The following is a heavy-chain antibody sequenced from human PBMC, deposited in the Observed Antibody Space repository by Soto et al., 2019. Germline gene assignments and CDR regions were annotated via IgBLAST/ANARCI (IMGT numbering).Heavy chain of an antibody. V-gene: IGHV3-23*01. J-gene: IGHJ4*02. D-gene: IGHD2-15*01. CDR1: GFTFSSYA. CDR2: VSIGGST. CDR3: AKRRGAGGHFDY. Sequence: DVQLLESGGGLVQPEGSLRLSCAASGFTFSSYAMGWVRQGPGKGLEWVAVVSIGGSTHYADSVRGRFTISRDNSKNTLSLQMNSLTDEDTAVYFCAKRRGAGGHFDYWGQGALVNVSS.